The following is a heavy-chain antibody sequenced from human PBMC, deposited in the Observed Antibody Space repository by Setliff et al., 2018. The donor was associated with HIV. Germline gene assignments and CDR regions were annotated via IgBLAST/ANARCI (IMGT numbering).Heavy chain of an antibody. V-gene: IGHV4-34*01. Sequence: SETLSLTCAVYGGSFSGYYWSWIRQPPGKGLEWIGEINHSGSTNYRPSLKSRVTISVDMSKNQFSLRLSSVTAADTAVYYCARRWGEAFDYWGQGTLVTVSS. CDR2: INHSGST. CDR3: ARRWGEAFDY. CDR1: GGSFSGYY. J-gene: IGHJ4*02. D-gene: IGHD1-26*01.